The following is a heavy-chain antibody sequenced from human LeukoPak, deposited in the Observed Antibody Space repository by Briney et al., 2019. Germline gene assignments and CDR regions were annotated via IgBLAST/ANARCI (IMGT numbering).Heavy chain of an antibody. CDR2: IIPIFGTA. Sequence: GASVKVSCKASGGTFSSYAISWVRQAPGQGLEWMGGIIPIFGTANYAQKFQGRVTITADESTSTAYMELSSLRSEDTAVYYCARALGRAYYDILTGYPRAHYDMDVWGKGTTVTVSS. CDR1: GGTFSSYA. V-gene: IGHV1-69*13. J-gene: IGHJ6*04. CDR3: ARALGRAYYDILTGYPRAHYDMDV. D-gene: IGHD3-9*01.